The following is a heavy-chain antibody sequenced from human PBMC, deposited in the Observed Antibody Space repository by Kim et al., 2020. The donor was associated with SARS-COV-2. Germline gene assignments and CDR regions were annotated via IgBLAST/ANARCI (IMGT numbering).Heavy chain of an antibody. CDR3: ARVRGSSSWGALFDY. CDR2: IYHSGST. CDR1: GGSISSSNW. Sequence: SETLSLTCAVSGGSISSSNWWSWVRQPPGKGLEWIGEIYHSGSTNYNPSLKSRVTISVDKSKNQFSLKLSSVTAADTAVYYCARVRGSSSWGALFDYWGQGTLVTVSS. D-gene: IGHD6-13*01. V-gene: IGHV4-4*02. J-gene: IGHJ4*02.